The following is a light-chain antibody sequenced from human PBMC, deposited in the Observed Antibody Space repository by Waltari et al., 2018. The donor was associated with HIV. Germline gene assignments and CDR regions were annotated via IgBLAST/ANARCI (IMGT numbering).Light chain of an antibody. V-gene: IGKV3-20*01. CDR1: QTASSSF. Sequence: EIVLTQTPGTLSLSPGERATLSCRASQTASSSFLAWYQQKPGQAPRLLIHGASSRATGIPDRFSGSGSGTDFTLTISRLEPEDFAVYYCQHYGDSVAFGQGTKVDIK. CDR2: GAS. CDR3: QHYGDSVA. J-gene: IGKJ1*01.